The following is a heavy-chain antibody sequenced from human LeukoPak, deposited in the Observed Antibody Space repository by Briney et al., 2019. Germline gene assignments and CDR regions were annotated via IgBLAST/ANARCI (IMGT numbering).Heavy chain of an antibody. D-gene: IGHD1-1*01. CDR3: ARHQLEYGAGDY. Sequence: SETLSLTCTVSGYSISTGYYWGWIRQPPGKGLEWIGSIYHSGSTYSNPSLKSRVTISVDTSKNQFSLKLSSVTAADTAVYYCARHQLEYGAGDYWGQGTLVTVSS. CDR2: IYHSGST. V-gene: IGHV4-38-2*02. CDR1: GYSISTGYY. J-gene: IGHJ4*02.